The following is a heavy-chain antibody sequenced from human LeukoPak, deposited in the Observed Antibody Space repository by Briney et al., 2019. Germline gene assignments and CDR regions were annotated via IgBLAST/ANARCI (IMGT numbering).Heavy chain of an antibody. V-gene: IGHV4-34*01. CDR1: GGSFSGYY. CDR3: ARGPCYYGSGSYCPRYYYYGMDV. D-gene: IGHD3-10*01. Sequence: SETLSLTCAVYGGSFSGYYWSWIRQPPGKGLEWIGEINHSGSTNYNPSLKSRVTISVDTSKNQFSLKLSSVTAADTAVYYCARGPCYYGSGSYCPRYYYYGMDVWGKGTTVTVSS. CDR2: INHSGST. J-gene: IGHJ6*04.